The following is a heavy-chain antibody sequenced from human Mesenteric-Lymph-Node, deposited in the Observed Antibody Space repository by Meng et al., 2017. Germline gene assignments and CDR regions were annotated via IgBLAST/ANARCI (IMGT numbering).Heavy chain of an antibody. CDR3: AKVPGSFYWYFDL. CDR2: ISSSGDRI. V-gene: IGHV3-23*01. CDR1: EFTFSTYA. J-gene: IGHJ2*01. Sequence: GESLKISCAASAFEFTFSTYAMSWVRQAPGKGLEWVSAISSSGDRIYYVDSVKGRFTISRDNSKNTLYLQMNSLRAEDTAVYYCAKVPGSFYWYFDLWGRGALVTVSS.